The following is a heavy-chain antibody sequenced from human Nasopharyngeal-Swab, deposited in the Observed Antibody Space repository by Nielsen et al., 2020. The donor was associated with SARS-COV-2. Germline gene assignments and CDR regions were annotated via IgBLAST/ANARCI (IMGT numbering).Heavy chain of an antibody. J-gene: IGHJ4*02. V-gene: IGHV3-21*04. CDR1: GFTFSSYS. CDR2: ISSSSSYI. Sequence: GESLKISCAASGFTFSSYSMNWVRQAPGKGLEWVSSISSSSSYIYYADSVKGRFTISRDNAKNSLYLQMNSLRAEDTAVYYCATDYYDSSGAHGVFDYWGQGTLVTVSS. D-gene: IGHD3-22*01. CDR3: ATDYYDSSGAHGVFDY.